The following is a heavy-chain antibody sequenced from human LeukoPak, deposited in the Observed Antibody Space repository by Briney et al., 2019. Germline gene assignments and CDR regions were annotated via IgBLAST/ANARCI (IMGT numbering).Heavy chain of an antibody. D-gene: IGHD3-22*01. Sequence: GASVKVSCKASGYTFTGYYMHWVRQAPGQGLEWMGWINPNSGGTNYAQKFQGRVTMTRDTSISTAYMELSWLRSDDTAVYYCARPSRYDSSGYDFDYWGQGTLVTVSS. J-gene: IGHJ4*02. CDR3: ARPSRYDSSGYDFDY. CDR1: GYTFTGYY. CDR2: INPNSGGT. V-gene: IGHV1-2*02.